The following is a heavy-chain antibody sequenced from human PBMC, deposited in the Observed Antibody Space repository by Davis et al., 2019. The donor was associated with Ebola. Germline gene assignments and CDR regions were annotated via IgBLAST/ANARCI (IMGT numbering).Heavy chain of an antibody. CDR1: GFTFSNAW. J-gene: IGHJ4*02. CDR3: TTEDDFWSGYYYFDY. CDR2: IKSKTDGGTT. Sequence: GGSLRLSFAASGFTFSNAWMNWVRQTPGKGLEWVGRIKSKTDGGTTDYAAPVKGRFTISRDDSKNTLYLQMNSLKTEDTAVYYCTTEDDFWSGYYYFDYWGQGTLVTVSS. D-gene: IGHD3-3*01. V-gene: IGHV3-15*07.